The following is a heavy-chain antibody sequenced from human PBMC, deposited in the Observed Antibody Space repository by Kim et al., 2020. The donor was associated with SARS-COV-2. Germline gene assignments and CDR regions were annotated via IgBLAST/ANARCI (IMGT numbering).Heavy chain of an antibody. J-gene: IGHJ3*02. Sequence: SVKVSCKASGGTFSSYAISWVRQAPGQGLEWMGGIIPIFGTAKYAQKFQGRGTITADESTSTAYMELSSLRSEDTAVYYCARWGENSDYYDSSGPDAFDIWGQGTMVTVSS. CDR3: ARWGENSDYYDSSGPDAFDI. CDR2: IIPIFGTA. D-gene: IGHD3-22*01. CDR1: GGTFSSYA. V-gene: IGHV1-69*13.